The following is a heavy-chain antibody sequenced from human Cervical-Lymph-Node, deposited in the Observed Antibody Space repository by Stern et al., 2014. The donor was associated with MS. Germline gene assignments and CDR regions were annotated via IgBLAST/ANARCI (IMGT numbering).Heavy chain of an antibody. D-gene: IGHD6-13*01. CDR1: GYSFTSYW. J-gene: IGHJ2*01. V-gene: IGHV5-51*03. Sequence: VQLGQSGAEVKKPGESLKISCKGSGYSFTSYWIGWVRQMPGKGLEWMGIIYPGDSDTRYSPSFQGQVTISADKSISTAYLQWSSLKASDTAMYYCARLIDSSSRDYWYFDLWGRGTLVTVSS. CDR3: ARLIDSSSRDYWYFDL. CDR2: IYPGDSDT.